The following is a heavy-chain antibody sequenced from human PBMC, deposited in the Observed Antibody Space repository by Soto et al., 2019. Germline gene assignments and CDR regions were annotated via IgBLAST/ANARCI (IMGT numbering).Heavy chain of an antibody. Sequence: QITLKESGPTLVKATQTLTLTCTFSGFSLSSSGLSVGWIRQPPGKALEWLALIYWDDDKRYSPSLKNRLTITQDTSKNQVVLTMTNMEPGDTARFYCAHSSRYSAFDIWGQGTLVTVSS. CDR1: GFSLSSSGLS. D-gene: IGHD2-15*01. J-gene: IGHJ3*02. V-gene: IGHV2-5*02. CDR3: AHSSRYSAFDI. CDR2: IYWDDDK.